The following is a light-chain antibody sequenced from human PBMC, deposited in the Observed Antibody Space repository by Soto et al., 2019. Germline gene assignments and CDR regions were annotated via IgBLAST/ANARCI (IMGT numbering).Light chain of an antibody. J-gene: IGKJ3*01. V-gene: IGKV1-39*01. CDR1: QNINNY. CDR3: QQTSSALCT. CDR2: AVS. Sequence: DFQMNQSPSSLSASIGDRVTVTCRASQNINNYLNWYKQKPGKAPKLLIYAVSSLQIGVPSRLSGSGSGTEFSLTISSLQPEDLATYYCQQTSSALCTFGPGTKVD.